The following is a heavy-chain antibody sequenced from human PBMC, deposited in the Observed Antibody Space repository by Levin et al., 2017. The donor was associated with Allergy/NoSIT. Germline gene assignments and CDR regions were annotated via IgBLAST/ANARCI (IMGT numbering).Heavy chain of an antibody. CDR1: GYTFTSYA. CDR2: INTNTGNP. V-gene: IGHV7-4-1*02. D-gene: IGHD1-7*01. CDR3: ARDYSGTTYRWFDP. Sequence: GGSLRLSCKASGYTFTSYAMNWVRQAPGQGLEWMGWINTNTGNPTYAQGFTGRFVFSLDTSVSTAYLQISSLKAEDTAVYYCARDYSGTTYRWFDPWGQGTLVTVSS. J-gene: IGHJ5*02.